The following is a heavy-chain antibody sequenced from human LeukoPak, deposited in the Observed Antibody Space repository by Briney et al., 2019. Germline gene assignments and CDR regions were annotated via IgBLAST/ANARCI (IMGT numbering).Heavy chain of an antibody. CDR1: GFTFSSYG. D-gene: IGHD3-22*01. V-gene: IGHV3-30*02. J-gene: IGHJ4*02. Sequence: PGGSLRLSCAASGFTFSSYGMHWVRQAPGKGLEWVAFIRYDGSNKYYADSVKGRFTISRDNSKNTLYLQMNSLRAEDTAVYYCAKDSLGYDSSGYYSSDYWGQGTLVTVSS. CDR3: AKDSLGYDSSGYYSSDY. CDR2: IRYDGSNK.